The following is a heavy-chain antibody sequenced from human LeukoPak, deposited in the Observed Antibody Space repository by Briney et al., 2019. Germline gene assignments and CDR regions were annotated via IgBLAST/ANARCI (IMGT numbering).Heavy chain of an antibody. V-gene: IGHV4-61*01. CDR2: MYYSVST. D-gene: IGHD3-10*01. Sequence: SETLSLTCTVSGYSISSGYYWGWIRQPPGKGLEWIGYMYYSVSTNYNPSLKSRVTIAADTSKNQFSLKLSSVTAADTALYYCARGYYGSGRVDPWGQGILVTVSS. J-gene: IGHJ5*02. CDR1: GYSISSGYY. CDR3: ARGYYGSGRVDP.